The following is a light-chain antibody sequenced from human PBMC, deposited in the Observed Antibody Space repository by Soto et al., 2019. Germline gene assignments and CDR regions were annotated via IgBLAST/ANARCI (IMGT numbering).Light chain of an antibody. Sequence: ETVLTQSPGTLSLSPGETATLSCRASQRVGSRFLAWYQQKPGQAPRLLIYGASSRATGIPDRFSGSGSGTDFTLTISRLEPEDFAVYYCQQYGSSPPEWTVGQGTKVDIK. CDR3: QQYGSSPPEWT. J-gene: IGKJ1*01. CDR2: GAS. V-gene: IGKV3-20*01. CDR1: QRVGSRF.